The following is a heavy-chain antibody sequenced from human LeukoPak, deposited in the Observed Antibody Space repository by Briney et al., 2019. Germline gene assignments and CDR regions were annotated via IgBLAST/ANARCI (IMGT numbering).Heavy chain of an antibody. Sequence: PGGSLRLSCAASGFTFSSYAMSWVRQAPGKGLEWVSAISGSGGSTYYADSVKGRFTISRDNSKNTLYLQMNSLRAEDTAVYYCARDRPPASDSSGFAFDYWGQGTLVTVSS. CDR1: GFTFSSYA. V-gene: IGHV3-23*01. J-gene: IGHJ4*02. CDR2: ISGSGGST. D-gene: IGHD3-22*01. CDR3: ARDRPPASDSSGFAFDY.